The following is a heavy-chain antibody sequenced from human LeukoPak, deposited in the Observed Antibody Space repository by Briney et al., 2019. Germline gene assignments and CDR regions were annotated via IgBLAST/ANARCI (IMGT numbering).Heavy chain of an antibody. CDR2: IIPILGIA. Sequence: GASVKVSCKASGGTFSSYAISWVRQAPGQGLEWMGRIIPILGIANYAQKFQGRVTITADKSTSTAYMELSSLRSEDTAVYYCARDRESGDGYNSYYYYYGMDVWVQGTTVTVSS. J-gene: IGHJ6*02. V-gene: IGHV1-69*04. CDR1: GGTFSSYA. CDR3: ARDRESGDGYNSYYYYYGMDV. D-gene: IGHD5-24*01.